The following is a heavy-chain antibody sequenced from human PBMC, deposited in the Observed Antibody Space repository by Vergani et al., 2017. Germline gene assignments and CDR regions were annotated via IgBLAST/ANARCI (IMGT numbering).Heavy chain of an antibody. Sequence: QVQLQESGPGLVKPSQTLSLTCTVSGASISSGGYYWNWIRQFPGRGLEWIGYISSSGTTYYNPSLKSRISISGDTSRNQFSLNLTSVTAADTAVFYCARSLGYNWFDPWGQGTLVTVSS. D-gene: IGHD6-13*01. J-gene: IGHJ5*02. CDR1: GASISSGGYY. V-gene: IGHV4-31*03. CDR3: ARSLGYNWFDP. CDR2: ISSSGTT.